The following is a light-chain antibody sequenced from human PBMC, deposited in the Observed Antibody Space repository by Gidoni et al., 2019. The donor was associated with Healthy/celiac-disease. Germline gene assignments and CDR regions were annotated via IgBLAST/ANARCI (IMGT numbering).Light chain of an antibody. CDR3: QQYGSSPRT. CDR1: QSVSSSY. V-gene: IGKV3-20*01. CDR2: GAS. Sequence: DIVLTQSPGTLSLSPGERATLSCRASQSVSSSYLAWYPQKPGQAPRLLIYGASSRATGIPDRFSGSGSGTDFTITISRLEPEDCAVYYCQQYGSSPRTFGQGTKVEIK. J-gene: IGKJ1*01.